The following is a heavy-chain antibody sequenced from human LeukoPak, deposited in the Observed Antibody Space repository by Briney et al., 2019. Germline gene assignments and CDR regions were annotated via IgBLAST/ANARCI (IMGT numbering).Heavy chain of an antibody. J-gene: IGHJ4*02. CDR1: GFSFRTAD. CDR2: LRSGGNDK. Sequence: GGSLRLSCAAAGFSFRTADMPWVRQAPGKALEWVAFLRSGGNDKYYAGSVKGRFTICRDNSKNTLFLQMNSLRAEDTAVYYCAKDLFGSGSYEYWGQGTVVTVS. D-gene: IGHD3-10*01. CDR3: AKDLFGSGSYEY. V-gene: IGHV3-30*02.